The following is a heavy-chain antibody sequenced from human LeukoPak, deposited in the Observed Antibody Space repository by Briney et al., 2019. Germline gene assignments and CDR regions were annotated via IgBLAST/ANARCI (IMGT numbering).Heavy chain of an antibody. CDR2: IYYSGST. D-gene: IGHD3-22*01. CDR3: ARLGYYYDSSGYYSPDAFDI. Sequence: PSETLSLTCTVSGGSISSYYWSWIRQPPGRGLEWIGYIYYSGSTNYNPSLKSRVTISVDTSKNQFPLKLSSVTAADTAVYYCARLGYYYDSSGYYSPDAFDIWGQGTMVTVSS. J-gene: IGHJ3*02. V-gene: IGHV4-59*08. CDR1: GGSISSYY.